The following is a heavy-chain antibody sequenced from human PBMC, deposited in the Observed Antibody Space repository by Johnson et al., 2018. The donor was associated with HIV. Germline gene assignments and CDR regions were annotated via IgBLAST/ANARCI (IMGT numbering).Heavy chain of an antibody. CDR3: AREYGRGGGNSCGADAFDI. J-gene: IGHJ3*02. CDR1: GFTFSTYG. D-gene: IGHD4-23*01. CDR2: ISYDGSNK. V-gene: IGHV3-30*19. Sequence: MLLVESGGGVVQPGRSLRLSCAASGFTFSTYGMHWVRQAPGKGLEWVAVISYDGSNKYYADSVKGRFTISRDNSKNTLYLQMNSLRAEDTAVYYFAREYGRGGGNSCGADAFDIWGQGTMVTVSS.